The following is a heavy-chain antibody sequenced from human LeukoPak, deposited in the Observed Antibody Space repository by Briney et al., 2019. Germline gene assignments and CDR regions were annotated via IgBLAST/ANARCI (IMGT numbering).Heavy chain of an antibody. Sequence: PGGSLRLSCAASGFTVSSNYMSWVRQAPGKGLEWGSVIYSGGSTYYADSVKGRFTISRDNSKNTLYLQMNSLRAEDTAVYYCAREGTSSGWYPFDYWGQGTLVTVSS. V-gene: IGHV3-53*01. CDR2: IYSGGST. CDR3: AREGTSSGWYPFDY. CDR1: GFTVSSNY. J-gene: IGHJ4*02. D-gene: IGHD6-19*01.